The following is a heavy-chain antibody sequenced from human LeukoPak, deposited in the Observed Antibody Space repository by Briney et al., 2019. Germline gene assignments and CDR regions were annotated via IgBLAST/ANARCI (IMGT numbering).Heavy chain of an antibody. Sequence: GGSLRLSCTVSGFTVSINSMSWVRQAPGKGLEWVSFIYSGGNTHYSDSVKGRFTISRDNAKNSLYLQMNSLRAEDTAVYYCAELGITMIGGVWGKGTTVTIYS. D-gene: IGHD3-10*02. V-gene: IGHV3-53*01. CDR2: IYSGGNT. CDR1: GFTVSINS. CDR3: AELGITMIGGV. J-gene: IGHJ6*04.